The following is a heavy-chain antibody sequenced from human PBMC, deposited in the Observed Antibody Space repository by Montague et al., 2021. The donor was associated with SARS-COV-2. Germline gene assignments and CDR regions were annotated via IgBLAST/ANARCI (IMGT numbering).Heavy chain of an antibody. J-gene: IGHJ6*02. Sequence: SETLSLTCAVYGGSFSGYYWSWIRQPPGKGLEWIGEINHSGSTNXNPSLKSRVTISVDTSKNQFSLKLSSVTAADTAVYYCTREGYQVTGWDYYYYGMDVWGQGTTVTVSS. CDR2: INHSGST. CDR1: GGSFSGYY. CDR3: TREGYQVTGWDYYYYGMDV. D-gene: IGHD2-2*01. V-gene: IGHV4-34*01.